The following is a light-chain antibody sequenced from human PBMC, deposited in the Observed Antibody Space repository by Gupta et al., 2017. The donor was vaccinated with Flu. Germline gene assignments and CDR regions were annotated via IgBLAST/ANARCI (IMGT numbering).Light chain of an antibody. CDR3: MQALQIPNI. J-gene: IGKJ2*01. CDR2: LGS. V-gene: IGKV2-28*01. CDR1: QSLLHSNGYNY. Sequence: IVMTQSPLSLPVTPGEPASISCRSSQSLLHSNGYNYLDWYLQKPGQSPQLLIYLGSNRASGVPDRFSGSGSGTDFTLKISRVEAEDVGVYYCMQALQIPNIFGQGTKLEIK.